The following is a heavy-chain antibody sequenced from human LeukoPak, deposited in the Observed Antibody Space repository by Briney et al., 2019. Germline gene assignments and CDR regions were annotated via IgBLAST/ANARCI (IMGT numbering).Heavy chain of an antibody. CDR3: ARELKTAMVYFDY. CDR1: GFTFSSYA. J-gene: IGHJ4*02. Sequence: GGSLRLSCAASGFTFSSYAMHWVRQAPGKGLEWVAIISYDGSKKYYADSVNGRFTISRDNTKNTLFLQTNSLRPDDTVVYYCARELKTAMVYFDYWGQGALVTVSS. CDR2: ISYDGSKK. D-gene: IGHD2-2*01. V-gene: IGHV3-30*04.